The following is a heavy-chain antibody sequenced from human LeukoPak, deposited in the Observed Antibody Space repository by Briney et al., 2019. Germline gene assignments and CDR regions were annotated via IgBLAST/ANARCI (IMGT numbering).Heavy chain of an antibody. CDR1: GFIYSSYA. D-gene: IGHD4-17*01. Sequence: GGSLRLSCAASGFIYSSYAMSWVRQAPGTGLEWVSGISGSGGSTYYADSVKGRFTISRDNSKNTLYLQMNRLRAEDTAVYYCANDYGDYVGLFDYWGQGTLVTVSS. V-gene: IGHV3-23*01. J-gene: IGHJ4*02. CDR3: ANDYGDYVGLFDY. CDR2: ISGSGGST.